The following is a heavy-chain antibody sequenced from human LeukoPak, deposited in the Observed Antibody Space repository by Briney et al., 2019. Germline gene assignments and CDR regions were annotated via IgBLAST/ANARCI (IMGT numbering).Heavy chain of an antibody. CDR3: TTVDTTMV. V-gene: IGHV3-73*01. CDR2: IRSKANSYAT. Sequence: GGSLKLYCAASGFTFSASTMHWVRQASGKGLEWVGRIRSKANSYATAYAASVKGRFTISRDDSKNTAYLQMNSLETEDTAVYYCTTVDTTMVWGQGTLVTVSS. CDR1: GFTFSAST. J-gene: IGHJ4*02. D-gene: IGHD5-18*01.